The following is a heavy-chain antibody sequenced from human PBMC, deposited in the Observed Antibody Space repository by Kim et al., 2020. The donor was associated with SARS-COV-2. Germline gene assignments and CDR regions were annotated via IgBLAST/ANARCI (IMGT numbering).Heavy chain of an antibody. CDR1: GFTFTHAG. D-gene: IGHD2-15*01. J-gene: IGHJ4*02. CDR2: IKGNSDGGTT. CDR3: SLVVTTSGTDC. Sequence: GGSLRLSCAASGFTFTHAGMSWVRQAPGKGLEWVGLIKGNSDGGTTDDAATVKVRFTISRDDSKNTVYLHMSSLQIEDTAVYYCSLVVTTSGTDCWGQGTLVTVSS. V-gene: IGHV3-15*01.